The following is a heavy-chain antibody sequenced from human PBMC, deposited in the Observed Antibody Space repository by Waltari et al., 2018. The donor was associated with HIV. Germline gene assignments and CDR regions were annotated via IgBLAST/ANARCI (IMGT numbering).Heavy chain of an antibody. Sequence: QVQLVESGGRVVQPGGSLNLSCQASGFSLTSSFRSYGMHWVRQSPGKGLEWVAFIRYGGSTKYYGDSVKGRFTISRDNSKNTLFLRTKNLRSEDTGVYYCVKDGSQHYDFWSGSKAEYFGMDVWGRGTTVIVSS. CDR1: GFSLTSSFRSYG. D-gene: IGHD3-3*01. CDR2: IRYGGSTK. V-gene: IGHV3-30*02. J-gene: IGHJ6*02. CDR3: VKDGSQHYDFWSGSKAEYFGMDV.